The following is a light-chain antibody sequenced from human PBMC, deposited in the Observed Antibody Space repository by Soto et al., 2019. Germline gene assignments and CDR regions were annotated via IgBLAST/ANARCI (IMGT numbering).Light chain of an antibody. J-gene: IGKJ4*01. CDR1: QGIGDT. CDR3: QRYNNWPLT. CDR2: DTS. Sequence: EVVLTQSPATLSVSPGEGVTLSCRARQGIGDTLAWYQHKPGQTPRLLLYDTSTRAPGVPARFSGNRSGTECTLIINSRTSEDFAIYYGQRYNNWPLTFGGWTKVDIK. V-gene: IGKV3-15*01.